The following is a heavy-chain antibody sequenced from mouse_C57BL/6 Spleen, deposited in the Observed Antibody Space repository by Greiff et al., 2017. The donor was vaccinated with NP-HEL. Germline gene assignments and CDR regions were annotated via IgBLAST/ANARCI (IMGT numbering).Heavy chain of an antibody. CDR3: ARSDGSRDYFDY. D-gene: IGHD1-1*01. CDR2: INPGSGGT. Sequence: VQLQQSGAELVRPGTSVKVSCKASGYAFTNYLIEWVKQRPGQGLEWIGVINPGSGGTNYNEKFKGKATLTADKSSSTAYMQLSSLTSEDSAVYFCARSDGSRDYFDYWGQGTTLTVSS. V-gene: IGHV1-54*01. CDR1: GYAFTNYL. J-gene: IGHJ2*01.